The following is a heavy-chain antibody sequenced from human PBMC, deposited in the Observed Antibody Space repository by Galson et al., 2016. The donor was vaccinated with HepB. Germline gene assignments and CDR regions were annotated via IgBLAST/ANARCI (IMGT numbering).Heavy chain of an antibody. CDR1: RGSISNHY. J-gene: IGHJ4*02. D-gene: IGHD6-13*01. Sequence: SETLSLTCTVSRGSISNHYWHWIRQSPGKGLEWIGYVNYMGGTNYNPTLKSRVTISVDTSKNKFSLRLSSVTAADTATYYCASVDMEARVYHFDHWGQGTLVTVSS. CDR2: VNYMGGT. CDR3: ASVDMEARVYHFDH. V-gene: IGHV4-59*11.